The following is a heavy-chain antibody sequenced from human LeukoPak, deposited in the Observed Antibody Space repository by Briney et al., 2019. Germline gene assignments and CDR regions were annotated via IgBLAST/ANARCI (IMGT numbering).Heavy chain of an antibody. J-gene: IGHJ3*02. Sequence: SVGSLRLSCAAPGFIFDNYAMNWVRQAPGKGLEWVSTITGSGGRTYFADSVKGRFTISRDNSNNTLSLQMESLRAEDTALYHCAKGTCTSTSCYGNAFDIWGQGTVVTVSS. D-gene: IGHD2/OR15-2a*01. CDR1: GFIFDNYA. CDR2: ITGSGGRT. V-gene: IGHV3-23*01. CDR3: AKGTCTSTSCYGNAFDI.